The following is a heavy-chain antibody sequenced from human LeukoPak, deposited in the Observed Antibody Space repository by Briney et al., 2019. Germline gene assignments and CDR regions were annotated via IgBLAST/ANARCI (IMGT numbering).Heavy chain of an antibody. D-gene: IGHD6-19*01. V-gene: IGHV1-18*01. J-gene: IGHJ4*02. CDR2: ISAYNGNT. CDR3: ARVGLNSSCWYRRPLDF. CDR1: GYTFTSYG. Sequence: ASVKVSCKASGYTFTSYGISWVRQAPGQGLEWMGWISAYNGNTNYAQKLQGRVTMTTDTSTSTAYMELRSLRSDDTAVYYCARVGLNSSCWYRRPLDFWGQGTLVTVSS.